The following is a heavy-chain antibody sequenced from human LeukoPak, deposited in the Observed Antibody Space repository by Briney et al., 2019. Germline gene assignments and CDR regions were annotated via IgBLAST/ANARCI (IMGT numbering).Heavy chain of an antibody. CDR2: INPNSGGT. J-gene: IGHJ3*02. CDR1: GYTFTGYY. D-gene: IGHD3-3*01. Sequence: GASLKVSCKASGYTFTGYYMHWVRQAPGQGLEWMGRINPNSGGTNYAQKFQGRVTMTRDTSISTAYMELSRLRSDDTAVYYCAREPTYYDFWSGYYDAFDIWGQGTMVTVSS. CDR3: AREPTYYDFWSGYYDAFDI. V-gene: IGHV1-2*06.